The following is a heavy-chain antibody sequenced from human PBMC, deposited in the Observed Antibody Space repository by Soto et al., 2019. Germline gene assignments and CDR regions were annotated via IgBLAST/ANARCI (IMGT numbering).Heavy chain of an antibody. CDR3: ARDMFYYDSNYYYFRGPFDD. Sequence: QVHLQESGPGLVKPSGTLSLTCAVSGASVISTNWWSWIRQPPGKGLEWIGEIFRSGSTNYNPSLKSRVTISLDKSKNQFSLNLTSVTAADTAIYYCARDMFYYDSNYYYFRGPFDDWGQGTLVTVSS. J-gene: IGHJ4*02. V-gene: IGHV4-4*02. D-gene: IGHD3-22*01. CDR2: IFRSGST. CDR1: GASVISTNW.